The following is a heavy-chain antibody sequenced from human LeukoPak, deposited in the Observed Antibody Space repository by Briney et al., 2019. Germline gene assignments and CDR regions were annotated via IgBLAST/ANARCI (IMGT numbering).Heavy chain of an antibody. CDR2: ISSSSSTI. CDR1: GFTFSSCS. V-gene: IGHV3-48*02. CDR3: ARDPHIAAAGTIFDT. Sequence: GGSLILSCAVSGFTFSSCSMNWVRQAPGKGLEWVSYISSSSSTIYYADSVKGRFTISRDNAKNSLYLQMNSLRDEDSAVYYCARDPHIAAAGTIFDTWGQGTLVTVSS. D-gene: IGHD6-13*01. J-gene: IGHJ4*02.